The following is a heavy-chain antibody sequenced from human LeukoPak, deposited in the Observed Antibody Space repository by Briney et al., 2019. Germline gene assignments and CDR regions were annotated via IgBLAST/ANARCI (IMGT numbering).Heavy chain of an antibody. Sequence: GGSLRLSCAASGFTFSSYAMSWVRQAPGKGLEWVSAISGSGGSTYYADSVKGRFTISRDNSKNTLYLQMNSLRAEDTAVYYCAKVDSSGWYEAYFDYWGQGTLVTVSS. D-gene: IGHD6-19*01. CDR2: ISGSGGST. V-gene: IGHV3-23*01. J-gene: IGHJ4*02. CDR1: GFTFSSYA. CDR3: AKVDSSGWYEAYFDY.